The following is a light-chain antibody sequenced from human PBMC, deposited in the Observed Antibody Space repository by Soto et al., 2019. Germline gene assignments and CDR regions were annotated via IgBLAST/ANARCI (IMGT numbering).Light chain of an antibody. J-gene: IGKJ5*01. Sequence: EIVMTQSPGTLSLSPGERATLSCRASQSVTSGYLAWYQQKPGQAPRLLIYGASSRATGIPDKFSGSGSGTDFTLTISRLEPEDFAVYYCQQYGSSPITFGQGTRLEIK. CDR1: QSVTSGY. V-gene: IGKV3-20*01. CDR2: GAS. CDR3: QQYGSSPIT.